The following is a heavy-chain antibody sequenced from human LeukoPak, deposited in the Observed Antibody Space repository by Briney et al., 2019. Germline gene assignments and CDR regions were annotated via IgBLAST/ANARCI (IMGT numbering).Heavy chain of an antibody. CDR1: GFTFSSYA. CDR3: AKGTHIVVVTADAFDI. Sequence: GGSLRLSCVASGFTFSSYAMSWVRQAPGKGLEWVSAISGSGGSTYYADSVKGRFTISRDNSKNTLYLQMNSLRAEDTAVYYCAKGTHIVVVTADAFDIWGQGTMVTVSS. D-gene: IGHD2-21*02. CDR2: ISGSGGST. J-gene: IGHJ3*02. V-gene: IGHV3-23*01.